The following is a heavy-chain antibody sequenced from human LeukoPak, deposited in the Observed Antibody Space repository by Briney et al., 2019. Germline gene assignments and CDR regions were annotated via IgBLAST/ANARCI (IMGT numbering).Heavy chain of an antibody. V-gene: IGHV1-2*02. Sequence: ASLKVSCKASGYTFTGHYLHWVRQAPGQGLEWVGWIHPNSGDPNYAQKFQGRVTLTRDMSTSTAYMEVSRLTPDDTAVYYCARAHYFDTSAYQYYFDYWGQGTLVTVSS. D-gene: IGHD3-22*01. CDR2: IHPNSGDP. J-gene: IGHJ4*02. CDR1: GYTFTGHY. CDR3: ARAHYFDTSAYQYYFDY.